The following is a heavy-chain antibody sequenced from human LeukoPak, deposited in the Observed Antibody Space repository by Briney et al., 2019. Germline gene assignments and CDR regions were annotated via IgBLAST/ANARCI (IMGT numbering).Heavy chain of an antibody. CDR2: ISNSGEST. J-gene: IGHJ4*02. V-gene: IGHV3-23*01. CDR1: GFTFSSYW. D-gene: IGHD3-16*01. CDR3: AKDAQGGGTNFDY. Sequence: PGGSLRLSCAASGFTFSSYWMSWVRQAPGKGLEWVSTISNSGESTYYADSVKGRFTISRDNSKNTLYLQMNSLRAEDTAVYYCAKDAQGGGTNFDYWGQGTLVTVSS.